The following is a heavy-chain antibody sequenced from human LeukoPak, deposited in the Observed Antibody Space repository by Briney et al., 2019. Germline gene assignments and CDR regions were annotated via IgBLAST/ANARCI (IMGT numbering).Heavy chain of an antibody. J-gene: IGHJ4*02. V-gene: IGHV4-30-4*01. Sequence: PSETLSLTCSVSGGSISSGYFYCSWIRQPPGKGPEWIGNIYYSGSTNYNPSLKSRVTISVDTSKNQFSLRVSSVTAADTAVYYCARHLNNCGDDCYIFDYWGQGTLVTVSS. D-gene: IGHD2-21*01. CDR2: IYYSGST. CDR3: ARHLNNCGDDCYIFDY. CDR1: GGSISSGYFY.